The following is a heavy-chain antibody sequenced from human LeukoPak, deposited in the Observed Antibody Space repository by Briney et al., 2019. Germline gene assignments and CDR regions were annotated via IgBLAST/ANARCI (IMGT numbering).Heavy chain of an antibody. V-gene: IGHV3-15*01. Sequence: GGSLRLSCAASGFTFSTFSMNWVRQAPGKGLEWVGRIKSKTDGGTTDYAAPVKGRFTISRDDSKNTLYLQMNSLKTEDTAVYYCTTDPRGGLLWFRELLYSFDRFDYWGQGTLVTVSS. J-gene: IGHJ4*02. CDR1: GFTFSTFS. D-gene: IGHD3-10*01. CDR2: IKSKTDGGTT. CDR3: TTDPRGGLLWFRELLYSFDRFDY.